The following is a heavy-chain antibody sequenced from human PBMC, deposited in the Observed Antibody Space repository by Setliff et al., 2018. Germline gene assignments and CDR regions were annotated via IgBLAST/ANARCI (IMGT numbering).Heavy chain of an antibody. J-gene: IGHJ6*02. Sequence: GASVKVSCKASGYTFTSYGISWVRQAPGQGLEWMGWISAYNGNTNYAQKLQGRVTMTTDTSTSTAYMELSSLRSEDTAVYYCARTSGYEKHYYYYYGMDVWGQGTTVTVSS. V-gene: IGHV1-18*01. CDR1: GYTFTSYG. D-gene: IGHD5-12*01. CDR2: ISAYNGNT. CDR3: ARTSGYEKHYYYYYGMDV.